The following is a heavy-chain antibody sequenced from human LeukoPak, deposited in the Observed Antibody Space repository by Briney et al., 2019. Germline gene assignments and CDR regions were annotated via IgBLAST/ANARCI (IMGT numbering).Heavy chain of an antibody. CDR2: INQDGSKE. Sequence: GGFLRLSCAASGFTFRNYWMTGVRQTPGKGLEWVAHINQDGSKEYYMDSVKARFTISRDNAKNSLSLQMNSLRAEDTAVYYCVRDGGVSGYDLLDYWGQGTVVTVSS. J-gene: IGHJ4*02. D-gene: IGHD5-12*01. CDR1: GFTFRNYW. V-gene: IGHV3-7*01. CDR3: VRDGGVSGYDLLDY.